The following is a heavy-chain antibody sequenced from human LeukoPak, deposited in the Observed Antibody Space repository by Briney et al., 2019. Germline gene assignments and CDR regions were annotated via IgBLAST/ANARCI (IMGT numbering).Heavy chain of an antibody. CDR2: VSYSGNT. CDR1: GGSISRSSYY. CDR3: ARGQARYYYDSSGLRAFDI. J-gene: IGHJ3*02. V-gene: IGHV4-39*07. D-gene: IGHD3-22*01. Sequence: SETLSLTCTVSGGSISRSSYYWGWIRQTPGMGLEWIGSVSYSGNTDYNPSLKSRVTISVDTSKNQFSLKLSSVTAADTAVYYCARGQARYYYDSSGLRAFDIWGQGTMVTVSS.